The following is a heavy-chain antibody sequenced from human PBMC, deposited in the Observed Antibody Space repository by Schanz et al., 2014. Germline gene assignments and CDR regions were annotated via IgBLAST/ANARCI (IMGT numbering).Heavy chain of an antibody. CDR1: GFTFSSYA. Sequence: QVQLVESGGGVVQPGRSLRLSCAASGFTFSSYAMHWVRQAPGKGLEWVAVISYDGRNKYYADSVKGRFTISRDNSKNTLYLQMNSLRAEDTAVYYCAREQIMAAAGLVDYWGHGTLVTVSS. CDR3: AREQIMAAAGLVDY. V-gene: IGHV3-30-3*01. J-gene: IGHJ4*01. CDR2: ISYDGRNK. D-gene: IGHD6-13*01.